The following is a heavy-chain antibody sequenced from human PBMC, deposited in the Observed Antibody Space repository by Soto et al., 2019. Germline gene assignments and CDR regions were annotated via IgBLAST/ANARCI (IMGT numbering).Heavy chain of an antibody. D-gene: IGHD2-15*01. CDR1: GGSISSGGYY. CDR3: ARGSVVAATLFDY. Sequence: QVQLQESGPGLVKPSQTLSLTCTVSGGSISSGGYYWSWIRQHPGKGLEWIGYIYYSGSTYYNPSLKSRVTISVETSKNQFSLKLSSVTAADTAVYYCARGSVVAATLFDYWGQGTLVTVSS. V-gene: IGHV4-31*03. CDR2: IYYSGST. J-gene: IGHJ4*02.